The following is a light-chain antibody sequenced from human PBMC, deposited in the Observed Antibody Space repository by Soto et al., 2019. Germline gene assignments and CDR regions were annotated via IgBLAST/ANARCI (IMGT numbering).Light chain of an antibody. CDR3: QQYNNWWT. V-gene: IGKV3-15*01. CDR2: GAS. J-gene: IGKJ1*01. Sequence: MTQSPSSLSVSPGERATLSCRASQSVSSSLAWYQQQPGQAPRLLIHGASTRATGIPARFSGSGSGTEFTLTISSLQPEDSAVYYCQQYNNWWTFGQGTKVDIK. CDR1: QSVSSS.